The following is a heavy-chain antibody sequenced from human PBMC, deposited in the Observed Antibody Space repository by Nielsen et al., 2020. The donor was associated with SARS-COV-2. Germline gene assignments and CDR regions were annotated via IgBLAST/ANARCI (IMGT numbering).Heavy chain of an antibody. J-gene: IGHJ4*02. V-gene: IGHV4-30-2*06. CDR1: SGSISSGYS. CDR2: IYQSGST. CDR3: ARTLWFGELFFDY. D-gene: IGHD3-10*01. Sequence: SETLSLTCVVSSGSISSGYSWSWIRQSPGKGLEWIGYIYQSGSTYYNPSLKSRVTISVDTSKNQFSLKLSSVTAADTAVYYCARTLWFGELFFDYWGQGTLVTVSS.